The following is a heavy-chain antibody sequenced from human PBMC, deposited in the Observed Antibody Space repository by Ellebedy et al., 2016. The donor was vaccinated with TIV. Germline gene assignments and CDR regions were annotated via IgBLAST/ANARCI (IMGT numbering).Heavy chain of an antibody. V-gene: IGHV6-1*01. CDR1: GDSVSSNSAA. J-gene: IGHJ4*02. Sequence: SQTLSLTCAISGDSVSSNSAAWNWIRQSPSRGLEWLGRTYYRSKWYNDYAVSVKSRITINPDTSKNQFSLQLNSVTPEDTAVYYCARDLEVRGVAGTYFDYWGQGALVTVSS. D-gene: IGHD6-19*01. CDR2: TYYRSKWYN. CDR3: ARDLEVRGVAGTYFDY.